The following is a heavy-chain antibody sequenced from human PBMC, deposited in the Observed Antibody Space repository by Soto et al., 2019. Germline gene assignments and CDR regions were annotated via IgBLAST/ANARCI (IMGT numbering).Heavy chain of an antibody. D-gene: IGHD3-22*01. V-gene: IGHV1-69*01. CDR2: IMPVFGTP. CDR1: GAIVNSYS. J-gene: IGHJ4*02. CDR3: ARGYRYYYDTSGYYPLEY. Sequence: QVQLVQSGAEVKKPGSSVKVSCKASGAIVNSYSFSWVRQAPGQGLEWMGGIMPVFGTPTYAQRFQGRVTIALDESTSTVYMELTSLRSEDTAVYYCARGYRYYYDTSGYYPLEYWGQGTLVTVYS.